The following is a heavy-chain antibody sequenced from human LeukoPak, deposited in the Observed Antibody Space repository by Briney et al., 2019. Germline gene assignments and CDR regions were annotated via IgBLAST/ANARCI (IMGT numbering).Heavy chain of an antibody. CDR3: ARVVGQLCLDY. CDR2: VYYSGST. CDR1: GGSISSSSYY. Sequence: SETLSLTCTVSGGSISSSSYYWGWIRQPPGKGLEWIGSVYYSGSTYYNPSLKSRVTISVDTSKNQFSLKLSSVTAADTALYYCARVVGQLCLDYWGQGTLVAVSS. D-gene: IGHD2-2*01. V-gene: IGHV4-39*07. J-gene: IGHJ4*02.